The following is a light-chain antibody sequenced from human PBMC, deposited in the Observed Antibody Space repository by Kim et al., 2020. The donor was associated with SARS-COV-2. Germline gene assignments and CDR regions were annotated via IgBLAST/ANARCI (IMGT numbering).Light chain of an antibody. Sequence: SSELTQDPAVSVALGQTVRITCQGYSLRSYYASWYQQKPGQAPVLVIYGKNNRPSGIPDRFSGSSSGNTASLTITGAQAEDEADYYCNSRDSSGNHLEVFGGGTQLTVL. J-gene: IGLJ3*02. V-gene: IGLV3-19*01. CDR1: SLRSYY. CDR3: NSRDSSGNHLEV. CDR2: GKN.